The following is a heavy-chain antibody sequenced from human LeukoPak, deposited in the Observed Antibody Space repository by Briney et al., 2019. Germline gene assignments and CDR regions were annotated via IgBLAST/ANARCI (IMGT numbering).Heavy chain of an antibody. J-gene: IGHJ5*02. D-gene: IGHD2-15*01. CDR1: GYTFTSYG. CDR2: ISAYNGNT. Sequence: GASVKVSCKASGYTFTSYGISWVRQAPGLGLEWMGWISAYNGNTNYAQKLQGRVTMTTDTSTSTAYMELRSLRSDDTAVYYCARTGYCSGGSCYSGDWFDPWGQGTLVTVSS. CDR3: ARTGYCSGGSCYSGDWFDP. V-gene: IGHV1-18*01.